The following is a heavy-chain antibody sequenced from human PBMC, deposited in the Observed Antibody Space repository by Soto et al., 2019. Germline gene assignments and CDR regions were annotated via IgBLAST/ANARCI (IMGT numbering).Heavy chain of an antibody. Sequence: ASVKVSCKASGYTLTDYVIHWVRQAPGQGLDWMGWINPDNGKTKYSQKFQGRVTINRDTSASTAYMELSSLRSEDTAVYYCARELPSLSSTWREYFQHWGQGTLVTVSS. D-gene: IGHD2-2*01. CDR2: INPDNGKT. CDR1: GYTLTDYV. V-gene: IGHV1-3*01. J-gene: IGHJ1*01. CDR3: ARELPSLSSTWREYFQH.